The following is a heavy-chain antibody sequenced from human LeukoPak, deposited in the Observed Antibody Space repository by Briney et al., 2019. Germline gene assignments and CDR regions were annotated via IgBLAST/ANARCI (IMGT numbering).Heavy chain of an antibody. CDR1: GYTFTKYG. Sequence: ASVKVSCKASGYTFTKYGVSWVRQAPGQGLEWLGWISAHNGDTRYAQKFQGRVTMTTDTSTDTAYMDLGSLRSDDTAVYYCARDEGAYSDYVWGSFRPPGKHKGMDVWGQGTTVTVS. V-gene: IGHV1-18*01. J-gene: IGHJ6*02. CDR3: ARDEGAYSDYVWGSFRPPGKHKGMDV. D-gene: IGHD3-16*02. CDR2: ISAHNGDT.